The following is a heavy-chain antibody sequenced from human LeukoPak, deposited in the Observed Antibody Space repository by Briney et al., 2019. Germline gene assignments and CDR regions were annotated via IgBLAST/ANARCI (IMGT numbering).Heavy chain of an antibody. CDR3: ARCLSRCNNGFDI. J-gene: IGHJ3*02. CDR1: GDSTSTYY. V-gene: IGHV4-59*01. Sequence: SETLSLTRTVSGDSTSTYYWSWIPHPPAKGQEWIGYIYYTGTPNYNSSLKSRVTISVDTSKNQFSLKLSSVTAADTAVYYCARCLSRCNNGFDIWGQGTMVTVSS. CDR2: IYYTGTP. D-gene: IGHD2/OR15-2a*01.